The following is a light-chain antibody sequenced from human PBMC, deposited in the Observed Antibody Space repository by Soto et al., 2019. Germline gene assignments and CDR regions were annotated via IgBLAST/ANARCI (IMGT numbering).Light chain of an antibody. CDR2: DND. CDR3: GTWDSSLSAGYV. CDR1: SGDIGGYNS. V-gene: IGLV1-51*01. Sequence: QSVLTQPASVSGSPGQSITISCTGTSGDIGGYNSVSWYQQHPGKAPKLLIYDNDNRPSGIPDRFSGSKSGTSATLGITGLQTGDEADYYCGTWDSSLSAGYVFGTGTKLTVL. J-gene: IGLJ6*01.